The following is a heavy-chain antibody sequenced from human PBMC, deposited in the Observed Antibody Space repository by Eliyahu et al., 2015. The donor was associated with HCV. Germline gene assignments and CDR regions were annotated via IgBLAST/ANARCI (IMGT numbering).Heavy chain of an antibody. CDR3: VTYCQETGCTGVSYYGMDV. CDR1: GGSISSGGYY. D-gene: IGHD2-21*01. CDR2: XRYGXXY. J-gene: IGHJ6*02. V-gene: IGHV4-31*02. Sequence: QLQLQESGPGLVKPSQTLSLTCTVSGGSISSGGYYWSWVRQFPGXGLEWIGXXRYGXXYNXNPSLKTRISISVDTSQNQFSLNLVSVTAADTAVYYCVTYCQETGCTGVSYYGMDVWGQGITVTVS.